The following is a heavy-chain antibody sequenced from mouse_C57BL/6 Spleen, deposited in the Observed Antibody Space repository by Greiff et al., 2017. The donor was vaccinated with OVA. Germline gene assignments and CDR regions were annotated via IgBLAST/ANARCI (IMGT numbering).Heavy chain of an antibody. CDR1: GYSFTSGYF. CDR2: ISYDGSN. Sequence: EVKLQESGPGLVKPSQSLSLTCSVTGYSFTSGYFWNWIRQFPGNKLEWVAYISYDGSNNYNPSLKNRISITRDKSKNQFFLKLNSVTTEDTATYYCAREGLDYAMDDWGQGTTVTVSS. D-gene: IGHD2-4*01. CDR3: AREGLDYAMDD. V-gene: IGHV3-6*01. J-gene: IGHJ4*01.